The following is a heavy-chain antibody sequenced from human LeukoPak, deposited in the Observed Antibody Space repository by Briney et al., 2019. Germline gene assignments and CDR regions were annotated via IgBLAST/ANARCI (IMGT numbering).Heavy chain of an antibody. J-gene: IGHJ4*02. CDR2: ISYDGSNK. Sequence: GGSLRLPCAASGFTFSSYAMHWVRQAPGKGLEWVAVISYDGSNKYYADSVKGRFTISRDNSKNTLYLQMNSLRAEDTAVYYCARGGETYFDYWGQGTLVTVSS. D-gene: IGHD3-16*01. CDR3: ARGGETYFDY. CDR1: GFTFSSYA. V-gene: IGHV3-30*14.